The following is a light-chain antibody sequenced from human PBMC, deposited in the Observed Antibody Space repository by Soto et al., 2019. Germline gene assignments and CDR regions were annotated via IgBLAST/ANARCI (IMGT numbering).Light chain of an antibody. V-gene: IGKV1-5*01. CDR2: DAS. J-gene: IGKJ2*01. Sequence: DIPMTQSPSTLSASVGDRVTITCRASETVTKWLAWYQQKPGKAPNLLIYDASRLQIGVPSRFSGSESGADFTLTISSLQPDDFATYYCQQYSTYPYTLGQGTKLEIK. CDR1: ETVTKW. CDR3: QQYSTYPYT.